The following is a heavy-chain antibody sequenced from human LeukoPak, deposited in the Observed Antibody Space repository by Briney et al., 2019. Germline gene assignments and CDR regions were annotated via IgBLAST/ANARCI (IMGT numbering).Heavy chain of an antibody. D-gene: IGHD6-13*01. Sequence: SETLSLTCTVSGGSINSNSYYWSWIRQPPGKGLEWIGEINHSGSTNYNPSLKSRVTISVDTSKNQFSLKLSSVTAADTAVYYCAVGIAAAGTSDWGQGTLVTVSS. CDR2: INHSGST. V-gene: IGHV4-39*07. CDR1: GGSINSNSYY. CDR3: AVGIAAAGTSD. J-gene: IGHJ4*02.